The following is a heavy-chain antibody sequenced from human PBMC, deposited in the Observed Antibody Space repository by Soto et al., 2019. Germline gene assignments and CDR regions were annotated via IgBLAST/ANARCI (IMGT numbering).Heavy chain of an antibody. V-gene: IGHV5-10-1*01. J-gene: IGHJ6*02. CDR2: IDPSDSYT. CDR3: ARHQDDYGDYKNLYYYYGMDV. CDR1: GYSFASYW. D-gene: IGHD4-17*01. Sequence: PGESLKISCKGSGYSFASYWISWVRQMPGKGLEWMGRIDPSDSYTNYSPSFQGHVTISADKSISTAYLQWSSLKASDTAMYYCARHQDDYGDYKNLYYYYGMDVWGQGTTVTVSS.